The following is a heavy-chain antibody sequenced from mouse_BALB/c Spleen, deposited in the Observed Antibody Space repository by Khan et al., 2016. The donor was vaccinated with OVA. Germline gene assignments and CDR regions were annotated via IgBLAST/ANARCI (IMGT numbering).Heavy chain of an antibody. V-gene: IGHV1S136*01. D-gene: IGHD1-1*01. CDR3: ATQGSTYTWFAY. CDR1: GYTFTSYV. Sequence: VQLKESGPELVKPGASVKMSCKASGYTFTSYVMHWVKQKPGQGLEWIGYIYPYNDDTKYNEKFKGKATLTSDKSSSTAYMELSSLTSEDSAVYYCATQGSTYTWFAYWGQGTLVTVSA. J-gene: IGHJ3*01. CDR2: IYPYNDDT.